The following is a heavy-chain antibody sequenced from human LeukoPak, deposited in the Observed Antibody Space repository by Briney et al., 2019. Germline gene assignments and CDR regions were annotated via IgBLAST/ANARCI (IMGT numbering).Heavy chain of an antibody. CDR1: GYTFTSYY. CDR3: ARDLGPLPMVRGVIITSLKFDP. D-gene: IGHD3-10*01. V-gene: IGHV1-46*01. Sequence: GASVKVSCKASGYTFTSYYMHWVRQAPGQGLEWMGIINPSGGSTSYAQKFQGRVTMTRDTSTSTVYMEPSSLRSEDTAVYYCARDLGPLPMVRGVIITSLKFDPWGQGTLVTVSS. CDR2: INPSGGST. J-gene: IGHJ5*02.